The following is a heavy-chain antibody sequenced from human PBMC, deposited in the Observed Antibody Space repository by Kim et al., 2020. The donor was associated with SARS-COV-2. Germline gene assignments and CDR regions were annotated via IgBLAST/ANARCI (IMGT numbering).Heavy chain of an antibody. D-gene: IGHD2-2*01. CDR2: ISSSSSYI. Sequence: GGSLRLSCAASGFTFSSYSMNWVRQAPGKGLEWVSSISSSSSYIYYADSVKGRFTISRDNAKNSLYLQMNSLRAEDTAVYYCAREGSTRPYYYYGMDVWGQGTTVTVSS. CDR1: GFTFSSYS. V-gene: IGHV3-21*01. J-gene: IGHJ6*02. CDR3: AREGSTRPYYYYGMDV.